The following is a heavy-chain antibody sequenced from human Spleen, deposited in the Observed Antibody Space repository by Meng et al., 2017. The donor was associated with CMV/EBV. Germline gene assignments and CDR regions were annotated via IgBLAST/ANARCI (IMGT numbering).Heavy chain of an antibody. J-gene: IGHJ4*02. Sequence: FNGQYIHWGRQAPGHGLEWMGWINPNSGGTNYEQKFQSRVTMTRDTSISTAYMELSSLRADDTGVYYCARGGGKTYYDFWSGYYMNWGQGTLVTVSS. CDR3: ARGGGKTYYDFWSGYYMN. CDR1: FNGQY. CDR2: INPNSGGT. V-gene: IGHV1-2*02. D-gene: IGHD3-3*01.